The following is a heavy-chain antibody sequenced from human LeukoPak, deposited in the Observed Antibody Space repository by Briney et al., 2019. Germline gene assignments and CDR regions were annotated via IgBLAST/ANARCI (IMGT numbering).Heavy chain of an antibody. D-gene: IGHD1-26*01. J-gene: IGHJ4*02. CDR3: ARGSIVGATFDYFDY. V-gene: IGHV1-2*02. CDR1: GYTFTSYG. CDR2: IDPNSGGT. Sequence: ASVKVSCKASGYTFTSYGISWVRQAPGQGLEWMGWIDPNSGGTNYAQKFQGRVTMTRDTSISAAYMDLSRLRSDDTAVYYCARGSIVGATFDYFDYWGQGTLVTVSS.